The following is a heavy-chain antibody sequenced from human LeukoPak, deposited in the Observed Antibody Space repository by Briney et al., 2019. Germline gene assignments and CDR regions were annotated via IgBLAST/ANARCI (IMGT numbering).Heavy chain of an antibody. CDR2: ISWNSGTI. J-gene: IGHJ4*02. CDR1: GFTFDDYA. Sequence: GGSLRLSCAASGFTFDDYAMHWVRQAPGKGLEWVSGISWNSGTIGYADSVKGRFTISRDNAKNSLYLQMNSLRAEDTALYYCAKDGNWDQGTLVTVSS. V-gene: IGHV3-9*01. CDR3: AKDGN.